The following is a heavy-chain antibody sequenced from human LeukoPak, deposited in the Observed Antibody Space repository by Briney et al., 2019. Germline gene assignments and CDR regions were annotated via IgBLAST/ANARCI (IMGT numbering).Heavy chain of an antibody. Sequence: GGSLRLSCAASGFTFNTYAMSWVRQAPGKGLEWGSRISSGGISTYYADSVKGRFTVSRDNSKNTLYLQMNSLRAEDTAIYYCAKGGIYSSSPFDSWGQGTLVTVSS. J-gene: IGHJ4*02. CDR1: GFTFNTYA. CDR2: ISSGGIST. D-gene: IGHD2-21*01. CDR3: AKGGIYSSSPFDS. V-gene: IGHV3-23*01.